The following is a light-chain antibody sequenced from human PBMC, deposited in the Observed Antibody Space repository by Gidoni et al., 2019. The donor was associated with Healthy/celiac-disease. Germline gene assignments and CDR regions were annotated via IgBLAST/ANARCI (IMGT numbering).Light chain of an antibody. Sequence: QSALTQPASVSGSTGPSITISCTGTSSDVGGYNYVSWYQQPPGKAPKLMIYEVSNRPSGVSNRCSGSKSGNTASLTISGLQAEDEADYYCSSYTSSSTLVVFGGGTKLTVL. CDR3: SSYTSSSTLVV. J-gene: IGLJ2*01. V-gene: IGLV2-14*01. CDR2: EVS. CDR1: SSDVGGYNY.